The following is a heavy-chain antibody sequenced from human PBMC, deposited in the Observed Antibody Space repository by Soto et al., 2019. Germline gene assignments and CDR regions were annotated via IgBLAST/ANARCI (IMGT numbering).Heavy chain of an antibody. Sequence: EVQLVESGGGLVQPGGSLRLSCAASGFTFSSYWMHWVRQVPEKGLVWVSRINSDGSITNYADAVKGRFTISRDNVKNTPYLQRNSLRAEDTAVYYCVRYPRSVGGSYRPDYWGQGTLVTVSS. CDR1: GFTFSSYW. V-gene: IGHV3-74*01. J-gene: IGHJ4*02. D-gene: IGHD3-16*02. CDR3: VRYPRSVGGSYRPDY. CDR2: INSDGSIT.